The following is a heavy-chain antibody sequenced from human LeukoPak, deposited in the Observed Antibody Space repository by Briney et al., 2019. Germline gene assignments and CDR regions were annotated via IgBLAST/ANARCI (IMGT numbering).Heavy chain of an antibody. Sequence: PSETLSLTCSVSNYSISTGYYWGWIRQPPGKGLEWIGSIYYSGSTYYNPSLKSRVTISVDTSKNQFSLKLSSVTAADTVVYYCAIAAAGTPVDYWGQGTLVTVSS. J-gene: IGHJ4*02. D-gene: IGHD6-13*01. V-gene: IGHV4-38-2*02. CDR1: NYSISTGYY. CDR3: AIAAAGTPVDY. CDR2: IYYSGST.